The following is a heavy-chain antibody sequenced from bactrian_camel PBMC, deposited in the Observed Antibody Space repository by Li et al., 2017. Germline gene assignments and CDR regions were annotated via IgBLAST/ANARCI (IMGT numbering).Heavy chain of an antibody. CDR2: LDSDGTT. J-gene: IGHJ4*01. CDR3: AAGGPFAYFCLGPTTFHF. V-gene: IGHV3S26*01. CDR1: GFASATFGHPC. Sequence: HVQLVESGGGSVQAGGSLTLSCVASGFASATFGHPCMAWFRQAPGREREGVAALDSDGTTSYDGSVKGRFTISRDNATNTLYLQMNDLKPEDTAMYYCAAGGPFAYFCLGPTTFHFWGQGTQVTVS. D-gene: IGHD3*01.